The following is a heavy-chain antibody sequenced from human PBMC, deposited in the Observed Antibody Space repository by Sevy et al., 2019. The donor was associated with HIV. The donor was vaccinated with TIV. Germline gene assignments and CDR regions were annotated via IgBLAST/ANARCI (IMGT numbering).Heavy chain of an antibody. V-gene: IGHV3-33*01. CDR3: ARGDGRYFDY. Sequence: GGSLRLSCAASGFTFSSYGMHWVRQAPGKGVEWVAVIWYDGSNKYYADSVKGRFTIPRDNSKNTLYLQMNSLRVEGTAVYYCARGDGRYFDYWGQGTLVTVSS. CDR2: IWYDGSNK. CDR1: GFTFSSYG. D-gene: IGHD1-1*01. J-gene: IGHJ4*02.